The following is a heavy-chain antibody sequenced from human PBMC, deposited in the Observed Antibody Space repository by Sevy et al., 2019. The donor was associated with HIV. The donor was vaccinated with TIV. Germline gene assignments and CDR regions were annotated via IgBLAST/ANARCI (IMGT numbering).Heavy chain of an antibody. Sequence: ASVKVSCKASGLPFSNSVVQWVRRTRGQRLEWIGWIVVGSGVTNYAQRFQKTVTITRHLSTGTVYIELSSLRSEDSAVYYCAAEDTTQFGGPVRVFEICGQGTMVTVSS. CDR2: IVVGSGVT. CDR1: GLPFSNSV. D-gene: IGHD3-16*01. V-gene: IGHV1-58*01. CDR3: AAEDTTQFGGPVRVFEI. J-gene: IGHJ3*02.